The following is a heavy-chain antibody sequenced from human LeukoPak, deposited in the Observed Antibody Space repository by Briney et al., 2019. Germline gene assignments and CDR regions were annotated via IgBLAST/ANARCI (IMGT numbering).Heavy chain of an antibody. CDR3: ARDAPLRGYYGMDV. CDR2: ISSSSSYL. J-gene: IGHJ6*04. Sequence: GGSLRLSCAASGFTFSSYSVNWVHQAPGKALEWVSSISSSSSYLYYADSVKGRFTISRDNAKNSLYLQMNSLRAEDTAVYYCARDAPLRGYYGMDVWGRGTTVTVSS. V-gene: IGHV3-21*01. CDR1: GFTFSSYS.